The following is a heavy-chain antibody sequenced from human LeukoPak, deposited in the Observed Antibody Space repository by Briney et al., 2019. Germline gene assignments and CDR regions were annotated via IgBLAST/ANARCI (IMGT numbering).Heavy chain of an antibody. CDR1: GYSLITYG. CDR3: ARERKSSYDTLTGYYKSDAFDI. Sequence: GASVKVSCKAAGYSLITYGISWVRQAPGQGLEWMGWISAYNGNTNYAQKLQGRATVTTDTSTNTAYMELRSLRSDDTAVYYCARERKSSYDTLTGYYKSDAFDIWGQGTMVTVSS. V-gene: IGHV1-18*01. CDR2: ISAYNGNT. D-gene: IGHD3-9*01. J-gene: IGHJ3*02.